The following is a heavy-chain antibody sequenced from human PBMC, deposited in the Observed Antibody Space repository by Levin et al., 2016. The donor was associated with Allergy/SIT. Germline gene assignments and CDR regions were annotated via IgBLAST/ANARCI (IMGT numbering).Heavy chain of an antibody. J-gene: IGHJ4*02. D-gene: IGHD3-22*01. V-gene: IGHV3-7*03. CDR3: ARIPKDDTNFDY. CDR2: IKRDGSEI. Sequence: VRQAPGKGLEWVANIKRDGSEIYYVESVKGRFTVSRDNAKNTLYLQMNSLRAEDTAVYYCARIPKDDTNFDYWGQGTLVTVSS.